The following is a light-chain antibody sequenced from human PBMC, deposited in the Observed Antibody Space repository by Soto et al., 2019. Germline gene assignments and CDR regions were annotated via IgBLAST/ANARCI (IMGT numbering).Light chain of an antibody. CDR2: EGN. V-gene: IGLV2-23*01. J-gene: IGLJ1*01. CDR3: CSYAGTNTFV. CDR1: SSDVGSYNL. Sequence: QSALTQPASVSGSPGQSITISCTGTSSDVGSYNLVSWYQQHPGKAPKIMIYEGNKRPSGVSNRFSGSKSANTASLTISGLQTEDEADYYCCSYAGTNTFVFGTGTKLTVL.